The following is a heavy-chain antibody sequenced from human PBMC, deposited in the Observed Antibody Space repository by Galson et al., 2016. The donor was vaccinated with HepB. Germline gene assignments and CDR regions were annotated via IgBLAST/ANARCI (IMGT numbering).Heavy chain of an antibody. CDR1: GYSFTSYW. CDR2: IYAGNSET. D-gene: IGHD3-16*01. Sequence: QSGAEVKKSGESLKISCKGSGYSFTSYWIAWVRQMPGKGLEWMGIIYAGNSETRYSPSFQGQVTISADKSIDTAYLQWSSLKASDTAMYYCARQSSIMGDIDSWGQGTLVTVSS. CDR3: ARQSSIMGDIDS. J-gene: IGHJ4*02. V-gene: IGHV5-51*01.